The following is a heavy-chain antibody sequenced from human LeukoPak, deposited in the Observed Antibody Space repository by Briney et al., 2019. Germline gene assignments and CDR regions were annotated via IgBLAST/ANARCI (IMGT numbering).Heavy chain of an antibody. V-gene: IGHV3-33*01. CDR2: IWYDGSNK. Sequence: GGSLRLSCAASGFTFSSYGMHWVRQAPGKGLEWVAVIWYDGSNKYYADSVKGRFTISRDNSKSTLYLQMNSLRPEDTAIYYCAREGYYGSGSPPSLYFDYWGQGTLVTVSS. D-gene: IGHD3-10*01. CDR1: GFTFSSYG. J-gene: IGHJ4*02. CDR3: AREGYYGSGSPPSLYFDY.